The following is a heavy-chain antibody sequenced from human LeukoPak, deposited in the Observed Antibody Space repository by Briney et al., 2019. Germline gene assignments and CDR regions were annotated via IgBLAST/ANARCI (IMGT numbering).Heavy chain of an antibody. D-gene: IGHD3-22*01. CDR3: ARVQSYYYDSSGYYLTPPYFDY. Sequence: GGSLRLSCAASGFTFSSYSMNWVRQAPGKGLEWVANIKEDGSEKYYVDSVKGRFTISRDNAKNSLYLQMNSLRAEDTAVYYCARVQSYYYDSSGYYLTPPYFDYWGQGTLVTVSS. J-gene: IGHJ4*02. CDR2: IKEDGSEK. CDR1: GFTFSSYS. V-gene: IGHV3-7*01.